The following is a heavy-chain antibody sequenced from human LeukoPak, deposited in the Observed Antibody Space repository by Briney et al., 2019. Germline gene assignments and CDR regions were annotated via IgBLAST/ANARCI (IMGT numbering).Heavy chain of an antibody. CDR1: GFMFSSYA. CDR2: INGSGGST. V-gene: IGHV3-23*01. Sequence: GGSLRLSCAASGFMFSSYAMSWVRQAPGKGLEWVSDINGSGGSTYYADSVKGRFTISRDNSKNTLYLQMNSLRAEDTAVYYCARDWGAVGAGHFDYWGQGTLVTVSS. J-gene: IGHJ4*02. D-gene: IGHD1-26*01. CDR3: ARDWGAVGAGHFDY.